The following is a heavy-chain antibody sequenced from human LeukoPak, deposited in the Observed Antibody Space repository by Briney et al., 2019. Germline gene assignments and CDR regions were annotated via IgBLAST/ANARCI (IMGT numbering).Heavy chain of an antibody. V-gene: IGHV3-13*01. CDR2: IGTLADT. D-gene: IGHD6-19*01. J-gene: IGHJ3*02. CDR1: GLTFSSHD. CDR3: ATGRSRGWSYAFDI. Sequence: GGSLRLSCAASGLTFSSHDMHWVHQVTGKGLEWVSAIGTLADTFYLDSVKGRFTISRENAKNSLYLQMNSLRAGDTAVYYCATGRSRGWSYAFDIWGRGTMVTVSS.